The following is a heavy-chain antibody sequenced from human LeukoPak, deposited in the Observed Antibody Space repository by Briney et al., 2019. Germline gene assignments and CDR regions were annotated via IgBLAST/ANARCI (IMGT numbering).Heavy chain of an antibody. Sequence: GGSLRLSCAASGFTFSTYSMSWVCQAPGKGLEWISHISAASRGIYYADSVKGRFTISRDNAENSVFLQMRSLRLEDTAVYYCARGEYHQDGIGYNRFDNWGQGALVTVSS. CDR1: GFTFSTYS. CDR3: ARGEYHQDGIGYNRFDN. CDR2: ISAASRGI. D-gene: IGHD5-24*01. J-gene: IGHJ4*02. V-gene: IGHV3-48*01.